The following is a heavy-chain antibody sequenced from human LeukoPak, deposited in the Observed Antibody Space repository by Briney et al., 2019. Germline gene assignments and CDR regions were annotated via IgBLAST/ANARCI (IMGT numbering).Heavy chain of an antibody. J-gene: IGHJ5*02. CDR2: IIPIFGTA. D-gene: IGHD3-22*01. Sequence: GASVKVSCKASGGTFSSYAISWVRQAPGQGLEWMGGIIPIFGTANYAQKFQGRVTITTDESTSTAYMELGSLRYEDTAVYYFARAGDSSRHGNWFDPWGQGTLVTVSS. CDR1: GGTFSSYA. V-gene: IGHV1-69*05. CDR3: ARAGDSSRHGNWFDP.